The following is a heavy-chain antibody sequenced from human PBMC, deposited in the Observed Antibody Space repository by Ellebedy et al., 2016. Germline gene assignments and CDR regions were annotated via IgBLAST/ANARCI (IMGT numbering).Heavy chain of an antibody. D-gene: IGHD6-25*01. CDR1: GFTFSNAW. Sequence: GGSLRLXXAASGFTFSNAWMSWVRQAPGKGLEWVGHIKTKTDGGTTDNAAPVKGRFTISRDDSKNTLYLQMNSLKTEDTAVYYCTTADGSFDYWGQGTLVTVSS. J-gene: IGHJ4*02. CDR3: TTADGSFDY. V-gene: IGHV3-15*01. CDR2: IKTKTDGGTT.